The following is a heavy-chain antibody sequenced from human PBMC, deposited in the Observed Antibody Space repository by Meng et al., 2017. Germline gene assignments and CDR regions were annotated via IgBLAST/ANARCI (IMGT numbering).Heavy chain of an antibody. Sequence: SVKVSCKASGGTFSSYAISWVRQAPGQGLEWMGGIIPIFGTANYAQKFQGRVTITADKSTSTAYMELSSLRSEDTAVYYCARGYGSGGYENPRYYYGMDVWGQGTTVTVSS. D-gene: IGHD3-10*01. V-gene: IGHV1-69*06. J-gene: IGHJ6*02. CDR3: ARGYGSGGYENPRYYYGMDV. CDR1: GGTFSSYA. CDR2: IIPIFGTA.